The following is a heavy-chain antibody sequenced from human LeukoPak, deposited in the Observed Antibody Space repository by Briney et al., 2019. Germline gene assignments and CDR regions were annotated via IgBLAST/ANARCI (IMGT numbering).Heavy chain of an antibody. J-gene: IGHJ4*02. Sequence: SETLSLTSTVPGGSTSSYYWSWIRQPPGKGLEWIGYIYTSGSTNYNPSLKSRVTISLDTSKNQFSLNLSSVTAADTAVYYCARGYDSSGSDYWGQGTLVTVSS. CDR1: GGSTSSYY. CDR3: ARGYDSSGSDY. D-gene: IGHD3-22*01. CDR2: IYTSGST. V-gene: IGHV4-4*09.